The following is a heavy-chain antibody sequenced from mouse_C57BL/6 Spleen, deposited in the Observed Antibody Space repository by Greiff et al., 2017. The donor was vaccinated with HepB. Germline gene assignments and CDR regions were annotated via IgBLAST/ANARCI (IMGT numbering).Heavy chain of an antibody. CDR1: GYTFTSYW. Sequence: QVHVKQPGAELVRPGSSVKLSCKASGYTFTSYWMDWVKQRPGQGLEWIGNIYPSDSETHYNQKFKDKATLTVDKSSSTAYMQLSSLTSEDSAVYYCARYYYGSSSFAYWGQGTLVTVSA. CDR2: IYPSDSET. CDR3: ARYYYGSSSFAY. V-gene: IGHV1-61*01. J-gene: IGHJ3*01. D-gene: IGHD1-1*01.